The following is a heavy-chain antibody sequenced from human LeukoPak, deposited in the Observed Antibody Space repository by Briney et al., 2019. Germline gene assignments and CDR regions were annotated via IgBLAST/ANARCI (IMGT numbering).Heavy chain of an antibody. CDR3: ARAPLTNEDY. J-gene: IGHJ4*02. CDR1: GFTVSSNY. CDR2: IYSGGST. Sequence: GGSLRLSCAASGFTVSSNYMSWVRQAPGKGLEWVSVIYSGGSTYYADSVKGRFTISRDNAKNSLYLQMNSLRAEDTAVYYCARAPLTNEDYWGQGTLVTVSS. D-gene: IGHD2-8*01. V-gene: IGHV3-66*01.